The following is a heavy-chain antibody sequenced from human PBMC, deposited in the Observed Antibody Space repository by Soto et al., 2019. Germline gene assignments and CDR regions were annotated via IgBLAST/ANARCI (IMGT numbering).Heavy chain of an antibody. Sequence: GGSLRLSCAASGFTFSSYWMNWVRQAPGKGLVWVSRINSDGSITSYADSVKGRFTISRDNAKNTLHLQMNRLRAEDSAVYYCVRGAYTSTRFDLWGQGGLVTVSS. CDR3: VRGAYTSTRFDL. D-gene: IGHD2-2*01. CDR1: GFTFSSYW. V-gene: IGHV3-74*01. J-gene: IGHJ4*02. CDR2: INSDGSIT.